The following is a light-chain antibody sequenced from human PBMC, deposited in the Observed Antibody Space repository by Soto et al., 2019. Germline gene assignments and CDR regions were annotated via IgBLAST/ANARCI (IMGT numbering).Light chain of an antibody. Sequence: QSLLTQPPSASGTPGQRVTISCSGSRSNIGSNPVNWYQQLPRTAPKLLFYNNDQRPSGVPDRFSGSKSGTSASLAISGLQSEDEADYYCVAWDDSLNGYVFGTGTKVTVL. J-gene: IGLJ1*01. CDR1: RSNIGSNP. CDR3: VAWDDSLNGYV. CDR2: NND. V-gene: IGLV1-44*01.